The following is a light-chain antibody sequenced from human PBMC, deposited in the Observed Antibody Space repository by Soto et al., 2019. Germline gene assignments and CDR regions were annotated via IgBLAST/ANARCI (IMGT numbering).Light chain of an antibody. CDR1: QSVSSSY. Sequence: EIVLTQSPGTLSLSPGERATLSCRASQSVSSSYLAWYQQKPGQAPRLLIYGASARATGIPDRFSGSGSGTDFTLTISRLEPEDFAVYYCQQYDSSPLFTFGPGTKVAIK. V-gene: IGKV3-20*01. J-gene: IGKJ3*01. CDR2: GAS. CDR3: QQYDSSPLFT.